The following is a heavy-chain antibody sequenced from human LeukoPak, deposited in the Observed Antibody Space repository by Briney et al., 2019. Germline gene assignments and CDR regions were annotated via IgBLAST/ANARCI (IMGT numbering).Heavy chain of an antibody. CDR1: GYTFTSYY. V-gene: IGHV1-46*01. J-gene: IGHJ4*02. CDR3: ARASYDFWSGYYTETEERYYFDY. Sequence: ASVKVSCKASGYTFTSYYMHWVRQAPGQGLEWMGIINPSGGSTSYAQKFQGRVTMTTDTSTSTAYMELRSLRSDDTAVYYCARASYDFWSGYYTETEERYYFDYWGQGTLVTVSS. D-gene: IGHD3-3*01. CDR2: INPSGGST.